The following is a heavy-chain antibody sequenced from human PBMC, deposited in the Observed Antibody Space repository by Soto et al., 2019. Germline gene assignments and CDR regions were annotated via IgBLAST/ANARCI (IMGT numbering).Heavy chain of an antibody. CDR1: GFTFSSYA. V-gene: IGHV3-30-3*01. Sequence: QVQLVESGGGVVQPGRSLRLSCAASGFTFSSYAMHWVRQAPGKGLEWVAVISYDGSNKYYADSVKGRFTISRDNSKNTLYLQMNSLRAEDTAVYYCARDPSEYDYGDYEEAFDIWGQGTMVTVSS. D-gene: IGHD4-17*01. CDR3: ARDPSEYDYGDYEEAFDI. CDR2: ISYDGSNK. J-gene: IGHJ3*02.